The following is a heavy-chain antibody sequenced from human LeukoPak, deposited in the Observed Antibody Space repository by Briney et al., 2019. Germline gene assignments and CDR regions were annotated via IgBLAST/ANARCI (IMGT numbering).Heavy chain of an antibody. D-gene: IGHD6-19*01. J-gene: IGHJ4*02. V-gene: IGHV3-23*01. CDR1: GFTFGRYA. Sequence: GGSLRLSCAASGFTFGRYAMSWVRQAPGKGLEWVSAISGTGGNTYYADSVKGRFTISRDNSKNTLYLQVNSLRAEDTAVYYCAKDGYSSGWFLDYWGQGTLVTVSS. CDR2: ISGTGGNT. CDR3: AKDGYSSGWFLDY.